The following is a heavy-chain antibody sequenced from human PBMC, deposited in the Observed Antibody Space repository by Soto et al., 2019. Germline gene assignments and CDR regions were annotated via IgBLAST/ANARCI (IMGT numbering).Heavy chain of an antibody. J-gene: IGHJ4*02. CDR2: ICCRGNT. D-gene: IGHD6-13*01. V-gene: IGHV4-39*01. CDR1: GGSISSGGNN. Sequence: SETLSLTCTVSGGSISSGGNNWGWIRQPPGKGLEWIGSICCRGNTYSNPSLMSPVTISVNTSNNQFSLMLSSVTAAAAAVYFCCRHKDTSRLNVLPDMWGQGILVTVSS. CDR3: CRHKDTSRLNVLPDM.